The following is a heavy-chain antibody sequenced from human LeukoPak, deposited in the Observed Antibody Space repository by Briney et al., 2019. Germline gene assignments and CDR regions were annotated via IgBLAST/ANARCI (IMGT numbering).Heavy chain of an antibody. CDR1: GGSVSSSGYY. Sequence: PSETPSLTCTVSGGSVSSSGYYWGWIRQPPGTGLEWIASIYYSGSTYYNPSLKSRVTISVDASKNQFSLKLTSVTAADTAVYYCATYSGYDLRYWGQGTLVTVSS. V-gene: IGHV4-39*05. CDR2: IYYSGST. D-gene: IGHD5-12*01. CDR3: ATYSGYDLRY. J-gene: IGHJ4*02.